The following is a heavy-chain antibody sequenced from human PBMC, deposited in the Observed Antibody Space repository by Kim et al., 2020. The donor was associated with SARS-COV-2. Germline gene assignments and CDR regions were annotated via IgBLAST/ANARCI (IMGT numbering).Heavy chain of an antibody. J-gene: IGHJ4*02. V-gene: IGHV3-11*03. CDR3: ARLGTQYYYDSSGYYPFDY. Sequence: GRFTSSRDNAKNSLYLQMNSLRAEDTAVYYCARLGTQYYYDSSGYYPFDYWGQGTLVTVSS. D-gene: IGHD3-22*01.